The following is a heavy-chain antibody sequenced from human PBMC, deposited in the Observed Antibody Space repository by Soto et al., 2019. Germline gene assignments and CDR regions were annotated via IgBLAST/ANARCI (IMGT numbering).Heavy chain of an antibody. J-gene: IGHJ4*02. CDR1: GGSFRVGSYY. V-gene: IGHV4-30-4*02. Sequence: SDTLSLTLTCPGGSFRVGSYYWSWIRQDSGSRLEWIGYISGSGSTGYNPSLKNRLTMSVDRSKNQFTLRLTSVTAADTAVYFCATESGSTYGYFDYWGQGTQVTVS. D-gene: IGHD5-18*01. CDR2: ISGSGST. CDR3: ATESGSTYGYFDY.